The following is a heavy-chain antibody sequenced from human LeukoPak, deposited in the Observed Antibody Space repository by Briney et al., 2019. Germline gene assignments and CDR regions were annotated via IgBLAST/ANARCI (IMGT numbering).Heavy chain of an antibody. Sequence: SETLSLTCTVSGGSISSGGYYWSWIRQHPGKGLEWIGYIYYSGSTHYNPSLKSRVTISADTSKNQFSLKLSSVTAADTAVYYCPRENGAFSPFGYWGQGTLVTVLS. D-gene: IGHD2-8*01. J-gene: IGHJ4*02. CDR1: GGSISSGGYY. V-gene: IGHV4-31*03. CDR2: IYYSGST. CDR3: PRENGAFSPFGY.